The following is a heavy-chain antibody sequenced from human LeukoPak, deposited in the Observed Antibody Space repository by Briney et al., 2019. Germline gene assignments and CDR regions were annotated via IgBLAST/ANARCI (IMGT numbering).Heavy chain of an antibody. Sequence: SETLSLTCAVHGGSITGYYWSWVRQTPGRGLEWVGEIHYTGATSYNPSLKSRATISTDTSKNQFSLGLSSVTAADTAVYYCARGNILTGYCFDFWGQGALVTVSS. CDR3: ARGNILTGYCFDF. J-gene: IGHJ4*02. V-gene: IGHV4-34*01. CDR1: GGSITGYY. D-gene: IGHD3-9*01. CDR2: IHYTGAT.